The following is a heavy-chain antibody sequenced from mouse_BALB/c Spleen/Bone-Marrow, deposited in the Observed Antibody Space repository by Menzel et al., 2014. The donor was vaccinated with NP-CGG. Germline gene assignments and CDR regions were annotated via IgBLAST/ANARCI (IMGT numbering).Heavy chain of an antibody. CDR1: GFNIKDTY. D-gene: IGHD1-1*01. CDR2: IDPANGKT. CDR3: ARYYYGSSLFDY. V-gene: IGHV14-3*02. Sequence: VQLQQSGAELVKPGASVKLSCTASGFNIKDTYMHWVKQRPEQGLEWIGRIDPANGKTKYDPKFQGKATITADTSSNTAYLRLSSLTSEDTAVYYCARYYYGSSLFDYWGQGTTLTVSS. J-gene: IGHJ2*01.